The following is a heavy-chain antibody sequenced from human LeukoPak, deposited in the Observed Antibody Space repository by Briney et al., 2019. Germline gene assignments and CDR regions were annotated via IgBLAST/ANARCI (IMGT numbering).Heavy chain of an antibody. V-gene: IGHV4-59*01. CDR3: ARAMTTVTDYYYGMDV. J-gene: IGHJ6*02. CDR2: IYYSGST. Sequence: SETLSLTCTVSGGSISSYYWSWIRQPPGKGLEWIGYIYYSGSTNYNPSLKSRVTISVDTSKNQFSLKLSSVTAADTAVYYCARAMTTVTDYYYGMDVWGQRTTVTVSS. CDR1: GGSISSYY. D-gene: IGHD4-11*01.